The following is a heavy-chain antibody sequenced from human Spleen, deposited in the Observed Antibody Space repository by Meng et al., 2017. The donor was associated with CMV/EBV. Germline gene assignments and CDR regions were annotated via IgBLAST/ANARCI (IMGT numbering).Heavy chain of an antibody. CDR2: INPNSGGA. J-gene: IGHJ5*02. Sequence: ASVKVSCKASGYTFTSYYMHWVRQAPGQGLEWMGWINPNSGGANYAQRFQGRVTMTRDTSISTAYMELTRLRSDDTAVYYCARGEAARPDLLWFDPWGQGTLVTVSS. CDR1: GYTFTSYY. D-gene: IGHD6-6*01. V-gene: IGHV1-2*02. CDR3: ARGEAARPDLLWFDP.